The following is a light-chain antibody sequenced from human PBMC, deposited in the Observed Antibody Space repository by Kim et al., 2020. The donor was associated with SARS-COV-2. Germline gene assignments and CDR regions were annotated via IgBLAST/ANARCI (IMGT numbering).Light chain of an antibody. V-gene: IGKV3-15*01. CDR3: QQYDKWPRT. J-gene: IGKJ1*01. CDR2: GAS. Sequence: VSPGERATLSCTASQSVSSNLAWYQQKPGQAPRLLISGASTRATGIPPRFSGRGSVTDFTLTISSLQSEDSAVYYCQQYDKWPRTFGQGTKVEIK. CDR1: QSVSSN.